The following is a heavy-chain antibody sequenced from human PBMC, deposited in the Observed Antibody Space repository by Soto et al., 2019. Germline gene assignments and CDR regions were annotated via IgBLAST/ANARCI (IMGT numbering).Heavy chain of an antibody. Sequence: EVQLVESGGGLVLPGGSLRLSCAASGVIVSSNYMSWVRQAPGKGLEWVSLIYSGGSTSYADSVKGRFTISRDNSKNTLYLQMTNLRAAATAVYYCAGGNTVLARDWGQGTLVTVSS. CDR1: GVIVSSNY. V-gene: IGHV3-66*01. D-gene: IGHD2-8*02. CDR3: AGGNTVLARD. CDR2: IYSGGST. J-gene: IGHJ4*02.